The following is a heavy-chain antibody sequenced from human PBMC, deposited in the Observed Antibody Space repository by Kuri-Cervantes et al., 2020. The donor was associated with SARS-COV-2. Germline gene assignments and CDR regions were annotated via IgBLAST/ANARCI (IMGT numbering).Heavy chain of an antibody. CDR3: ARGGVDCSSTSCFFSGQPTTTQYYFDY. J-gene: IGHJ4*02. V-gene: IGHV1-2*02. CDR1: ESTFPNYD. Sequence: ASVKVSCKAPESTFPNYDINWVRQAPGQGLEWMGWINPNSGGTNYAQKFQGRVTMTRDTSISTAYMELSRLRSDDTAVYYCARGGVDCSSTSCFFSGQPTTTQYYFDYWGQGTLVTVSS. CDR2: INPNSGGT. D-gene: IGHD2-2*01.